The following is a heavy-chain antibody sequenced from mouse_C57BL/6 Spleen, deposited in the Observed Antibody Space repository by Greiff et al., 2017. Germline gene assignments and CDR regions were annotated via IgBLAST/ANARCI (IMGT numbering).Heavy chain of an antibody. CDR2: IDPSDSYT. Sequence: QVQLQQPGAELVMPGASVKLSCKASGYTFTSYWMHWVKQRPGQGLEWIGEIDPSDSYTNYNQKFKGKSTLTVDKSSSTAYMQLSSLTSEDSAVYYCARRAGVFDYWGQGTTLTVSS. J-gene: IGHJ2*01. D-gene: IGHD3-1*01. CDR1: GYTFTSYW. V-gene: IGHV1-69*01. CDR3: ARRAGVFDY.